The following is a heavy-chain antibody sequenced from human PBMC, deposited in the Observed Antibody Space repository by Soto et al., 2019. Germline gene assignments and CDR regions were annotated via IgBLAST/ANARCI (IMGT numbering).Heavy chain of an antibody. CDR3: ASAGYFDWLHYFDY. CDR2: IWYDGSNK. CDR1: GFTFSSYG. J-gene: IGHJ4*02. Sequence: GGSLRLSCAASGFTFSSYGMHWVRQAPGKGLEWVAVIWYDGSNKYYADSVKGRFTISRDNSKNTLYLQMNSLRAEDTAVYYCASAGYFDWLHYFDYWGQGTLVTVSS. V-gene: IGHV3-33*01. D-gene: IGHD3-9*01.